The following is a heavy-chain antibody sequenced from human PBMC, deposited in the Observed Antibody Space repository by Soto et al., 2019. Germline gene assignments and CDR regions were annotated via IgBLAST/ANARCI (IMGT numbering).Heavy chain of an antibody. V-gene: IGHV4-34*01. D-gene: IGHD3-9*01. CDR2: INHSGST. CDR3: ARGSFFFQAEDGIRDFCTVSAFLLKRSSDL. Sequence: KRLEWIGEINHSGSTNYNPSLKSRVTISVDTSKNQFSLKLSSVTAADTAVYYCARGSFFFQAEDGIRDFCTVSAFLLKRSSDL. J-gene: IGHJ2*01.